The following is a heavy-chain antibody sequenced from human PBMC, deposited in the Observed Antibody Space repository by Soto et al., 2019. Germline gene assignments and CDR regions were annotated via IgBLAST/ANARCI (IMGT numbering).Heavy chain of an antibody. J-gene: IGHJ5*02. CDR2: INAGNGNT. CDR1: GYTFTSYA. CDR3: ARDPVVPAATYNWFDP. D-gene: IGHD2-2*01. V-gene: IGHV1-3*01. Sequence: GAPVKVSCKASGYTFTSYAMHWVRQAPGQRLEWMGWINAGNGNTKYSQKFQGRVTITRDTSASTAYMELSSLRSEDTAVYYCARDPVVPAATYNWFDPWGQGTLVTVSS.